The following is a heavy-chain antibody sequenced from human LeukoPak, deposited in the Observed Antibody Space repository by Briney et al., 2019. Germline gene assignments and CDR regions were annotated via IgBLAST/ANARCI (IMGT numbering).Heavy chain of an antibody. V-gene: IGHV3-23*01. Sequence: GGSLRLSCAASGFTFSSYGMSWVRQAPGKGLEWVSAISGSGGSTYYADSVKGRFTISRDNSKNTLYLQMNSLRAEDTAVYYCAKDGTDYDILTDYYRGYYFDYWGQGTLVTVSS. CDR1: GFTFSSYG. CDR2: ISGSGGST. J-gene: IGHJ4*02. CDR3: AKDGTDYDILTDYYRGYYFDY. D-gene: IGHD3-9*01.